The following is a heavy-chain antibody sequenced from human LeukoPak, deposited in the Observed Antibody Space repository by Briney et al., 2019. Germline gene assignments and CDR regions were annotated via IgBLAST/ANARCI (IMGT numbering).Heavy chain of an antibody. CDR3: ARAPPDSWIDN. CDR1: GFTFSNFA. CDR2: ISSDGSYK. D-gene: IGHD6-13*01. V-gene: IGHV3-30*04. Sequence: GGSLRLSCAASGFTFSNFALYWVRQAPGKGLEWVTVISSDGSYKYYADSVKGRFTISRDNSKNTVYLQMNSLRDEDTAVYYCARAPPDSWIDNWGQGTLVTVSP. J-gene: IGHJ4*02.